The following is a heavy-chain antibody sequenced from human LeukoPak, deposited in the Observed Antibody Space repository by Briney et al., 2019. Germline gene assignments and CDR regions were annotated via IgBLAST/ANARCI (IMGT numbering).Heavy chain of an antibody. CDR3: ARGLGYCSGGSCYPSCFDY. D-gene: IGHD2-15*01. V-gene: IGHV3-74*01. Sequence: GGSLRLSCAASGFTFSSYWMHWVRQTPEKGLVWVSLISSDVSYTTYADSVKGRFTISRDNAKNSLYLQMNSLRDGDTAVYYCARGLGYCSGGSCYPSCFDYWGQGTLVTVSS. CDR2: ISSDVSYT. CDR1: GFTFSSYW. J-gene: IGHJ4*02.